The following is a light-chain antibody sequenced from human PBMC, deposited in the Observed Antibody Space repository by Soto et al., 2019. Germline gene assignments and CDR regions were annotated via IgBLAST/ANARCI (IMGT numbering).Light chain of an antibody. J-gene: IGKJ2*01. CDR2: GAS. Sequence: EIVLTQSPGTLSLSPGERATLSCRASQSVSSNYLVWYQQRPGQALRLLIYGASSRATGIPDRCSGSGSGTDFALTISRLEPEEFAVYYWQQYSASPSTFGQGTKLEIK. CDR3: QQYSASPST. CDR1: QSVSSNY. V-gene: IGKV3-20*01.